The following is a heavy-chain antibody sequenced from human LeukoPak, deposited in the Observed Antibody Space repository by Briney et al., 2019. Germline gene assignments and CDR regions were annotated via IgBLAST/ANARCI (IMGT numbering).Heavy chain of an antibody. CDR3: GGYSDTY. Sequence: PGGSLRLSRAASGFTFSNAWMSWVRQAPGKGLEWGGRIRKTTDGGTTDYTAPVRGRFTISRDDSKNTLYLEMNSLKTEDTAVYYCGGYSDTYWGQGTLVTVSS. D-gene: IGHD4-23*01. V-gene: IGHV3-15*01. J-gene: IGHJ4*02. CDR2: IRKTTDGGTT. CDR1: GFTFSNAW.